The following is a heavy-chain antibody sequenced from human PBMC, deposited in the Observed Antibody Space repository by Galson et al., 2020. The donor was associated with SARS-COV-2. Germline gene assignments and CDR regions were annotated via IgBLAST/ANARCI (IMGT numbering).Heavy chain of an antibody. Sequence: SETLSLTCTVSGGSISSSSYYWGWIRQPPGKGLEWIGSIYYSGSTYYNPSLKSRVTISVDTSKNQFSLKLSSVTAADTAVYYCARIMRRDIVVVVAATRDAFEIWGQGTMVTVSS. CDR1: GGSISSSSYY. V-gene: IGHV4-39*01. D-gene: IGHD2-15*01. CDR3: ARIMRRDIVVVVAATRDAFEI. CDR2: IYYSGST. J-gene: IGHJ3*02.